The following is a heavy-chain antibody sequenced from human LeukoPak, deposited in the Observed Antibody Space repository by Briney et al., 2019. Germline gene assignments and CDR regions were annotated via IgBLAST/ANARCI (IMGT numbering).Heavy chain of an antibody. J-gene: IGHJ6*02. D-gene: IGHD2-15*01. CDR2: INHSGST. Sequence: TSETLSLTCAVYGGSFSGYYWSWIRQPPGKGLEWIGEINHSGSTNYNPSLKSRVTISVDTSKNQFSLKLSSVTAADTAVYYCARGASWASRYYYGMDVWGQGTTVTVSS. CDR3: ARGASWASRYYYGMDV. V-gene: IGHV4-34*01. CDR1: GGSFSGYY.